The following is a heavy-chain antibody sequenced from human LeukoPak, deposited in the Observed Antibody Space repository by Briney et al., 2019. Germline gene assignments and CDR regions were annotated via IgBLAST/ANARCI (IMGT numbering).Heavy chain of an antibody. CDR2: ISSSSSYI. Sequence: PGGSLRLSCAASGFTFSSYSMNWVRQAPGKGLEWVSSISSSSSYIYYADSVKGRFTISRDNAKNSLYLQMNSLRAEDTAVYYCARDGNSGPPIDYWGQGTLVTVSS. J-gene: IGHJ4*02. D-gene: IGHD2/OR15-2a*01. CDR3: ARDGNSGPPIDY. CDR1: GFTFSSYS. V-gene: IGHV3-21*01.